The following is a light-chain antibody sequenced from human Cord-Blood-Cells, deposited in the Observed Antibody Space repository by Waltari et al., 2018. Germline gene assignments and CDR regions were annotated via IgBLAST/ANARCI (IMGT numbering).Light chain of an antibody. CDR3: QQSYSTPWT. CDR1: QSISSY. V-gene: IGKV1-39*01. CDR2: AAS. Sequence: DIQMTHSPSSLSASVGDRVTITCRASQSISSYLNWYQQKPGKAPKLLIYAASSLQSGVPSRFSGRESGKDFTHTSSRLQPEDFATYYCQQSYSTPWTFGQGTKVEIK. J-gene: IGKJ1*01.